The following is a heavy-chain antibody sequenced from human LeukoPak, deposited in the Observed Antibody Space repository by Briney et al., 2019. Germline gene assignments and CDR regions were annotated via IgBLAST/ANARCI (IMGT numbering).Heavy chain of an antibody. Sequence: GGSLRLSCAAPGFTVSSNYMSWVRQAPGKGLEWVSVIYSGGSTYYADSVKGRFTISRDNSKNTLYLQMNSLRAEDTAVYYCARSGVDTAMVGWGQGTLVTVSS. V-gene: IGHV3-53*01. D-gene: IGHD5-18*01. CDR3: ARSGVDTAMVG. CDR1: GFTVSSNY. J-gene: IGHJ4*02. CDR2: IYSGGST.